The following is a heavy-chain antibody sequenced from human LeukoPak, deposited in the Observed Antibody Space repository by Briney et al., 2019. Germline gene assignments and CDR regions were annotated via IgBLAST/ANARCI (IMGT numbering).Heavy chain of an antibody. D-gene: IGHD6-19*01. J-gene: IGHJ4*02. CDR1: GGSISSYY. CDR3: ARQSSGWSEPIFDY. Sequence: SETLSLTCTVSGGSISSYYWSWIRQPPGKGLEWIGYIYYSGSTNYNPSLKSRVTISVDTSKNQFSLKLSSVTAADTAVYYCARQSSGWSEPIFDYWGQGTLVTVSS. CDR2: IYYSGST. V-gene: IGHV4-59*08.